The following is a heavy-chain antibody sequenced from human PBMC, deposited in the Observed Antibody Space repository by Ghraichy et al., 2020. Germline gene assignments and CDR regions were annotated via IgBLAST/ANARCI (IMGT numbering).Heavy chain of an antibody. CDR1: GGSFSGYY. CDR2: INHSGST. CDR3: ARGYLYDFWSGYFHYYYYMDV. Sequence: SETLSLTCAVYGGSFSGYYWSWIRQPPGKGLEWIGEINHSGSTNYNPSLKSRVTISVDTSKNQFSLKLSSVTAADTAVYYCARGYLYDFWSGYFHYYYYMDVWGKGTTVTVSS. V-gene: IGHV4-34*01. J-gene: IGHJ6*03. D-gene: IGHD3-3*01.